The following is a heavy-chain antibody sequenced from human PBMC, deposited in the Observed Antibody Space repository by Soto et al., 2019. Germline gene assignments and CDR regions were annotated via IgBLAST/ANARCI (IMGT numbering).Heavy chain of an antibody. D-gene: IGHD5-18*01. V-gene: IGHV5-51*01. J-gene: IGHJ4*02. CDR1: GYSFSTYW. CDR2: IYPGDSDT. Sequence: GESLKISCTGSGYSFSTYWIAWVRQMPGKGLEWMGIIYPGDSDTRYSPSFQGQVTISADTSTKTAYLQWSSLKASDTAMYYCARQGRGYSYGLDYWGQGTLVTVSS. CDR3: ARQGRGYSYGLDY.